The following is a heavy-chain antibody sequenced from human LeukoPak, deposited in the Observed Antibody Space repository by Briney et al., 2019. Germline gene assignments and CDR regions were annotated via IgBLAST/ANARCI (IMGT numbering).Heavy chain of an antibody. CDR3: ARDSGYSSSWYVLDY. CDR2: IYTSGST. D-gene: IGHD6-13*01. Sequence: SSETLSLTCTVSGGSISSGYYYWSWIRQPAGKGLEWIGRIYTSGSTNYNPSLKSRVTISVDTSKNQFSLKLSSVTAADTAVYYCARDSGYSSSWYVLDYWGQGTLVTVSS. V-gene: IGHV4-61*02. CDR1: GGSISSGYYY. J-gene: IGHJ4*02.